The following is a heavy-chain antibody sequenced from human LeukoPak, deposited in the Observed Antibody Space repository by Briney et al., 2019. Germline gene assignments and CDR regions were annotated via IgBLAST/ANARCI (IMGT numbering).Heavy chain of an antibody. CDR2: IYYSGST. J-gene: IGHJ4*02. V-gene: IGHV4-59*01. Sequence: SSETLSLTCTVSGDSISSYYWSWIRQPPGKGLEWIGYIYYSGSTNYNPSLKSRVTISVDTSKNQFSLKVSSVTAADTAVYYCATASRWLPDYWGQGTLVTVSS. D-gene: IGHD5-24*01. CDR1: GDSISSYY. CDR3: ATASRWLPDY.